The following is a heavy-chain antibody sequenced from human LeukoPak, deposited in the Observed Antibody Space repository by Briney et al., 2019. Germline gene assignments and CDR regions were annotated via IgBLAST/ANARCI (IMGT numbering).Heavy chain of an antibody. CDR2: ISYDGSNK. J-gene: IGHJ4*02. D-gene: IGHD1-26*01. CDR3: AKGSAWELLRFGDY. CDR1: GFTFSSYG. Sequence: GRSLRLSCAASGFTFSSYGMHWVRQAPGKGLEWVAVISYDGSNKYYADSVKGRFTISRDDSKNTLYLQMNSLRAEDTAVYYCAKGSAWELLRFGDYWGQGTLVTVSS. V-gene: IGHV3-30*18.